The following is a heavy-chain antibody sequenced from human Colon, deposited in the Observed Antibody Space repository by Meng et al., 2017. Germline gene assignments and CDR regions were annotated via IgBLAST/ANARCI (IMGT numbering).Heavy chain of an antibody. Sequence: VQLQESGPGLVRPAETLPLTCTVSGASVSDTNYAWSWIRQPPGKGLEWIGYGSTNHNPSLKSRVTISVDTSKNQFSLTLNSVTAADTAVYYCARDNWGSLDYWGQGTLVTVSS. D-gene: IGHD7-27*01. V-gene: IGHV4-61*01. CDR2: GST. CDR3: ARDNWGSLDY. J-gene: IGHJ4*02. CDR1: GASVSDTNYA.